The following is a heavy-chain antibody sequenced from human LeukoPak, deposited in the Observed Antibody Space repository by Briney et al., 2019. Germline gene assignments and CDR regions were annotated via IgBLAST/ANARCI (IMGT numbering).Heavy chain of an antibody. Sequence: SQTLSLTCVVSGDSVSSKNGAWNWIRQSPSRGLEWLGRTYYRSKWYNDYAESMEGRMTISQDTSKNQYSLHLNSVSPDDTAVYYCARDFGTTGWHTFDYWGQGTLVTVSS. CDR1: GDSVSSKNGA. V-gene: IGHV6-1*01. CDR2: TYYRSKWYN. D-gene: IGHD6-19*01. CDR3: ARDFGTTGWHTFDY. J-gene: IGHJ4*02.